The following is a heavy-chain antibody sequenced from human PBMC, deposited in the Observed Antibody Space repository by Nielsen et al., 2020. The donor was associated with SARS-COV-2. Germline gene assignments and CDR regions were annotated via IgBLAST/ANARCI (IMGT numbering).Heavy chain of an antibody. J-gene: IGHJ6*03. CDR3: ARDGVVPAARYHPSDYYMDV. CDR1: GYTFTSYY. D-gene: IGHD2-2*01. Sequence: ASVKVSCKASGYTFTSYYMHWVRQAPGQGLEWMGINNPSGGSTSYAQKFQGRVTMTRDTSTSTVYMELSSLRSEDTAVYYCARDGVVPAARYHPSDYYMDVWGKGTTVTVSS. CDR2: NNPSGGST. V-gene: IGHV1-46*01.